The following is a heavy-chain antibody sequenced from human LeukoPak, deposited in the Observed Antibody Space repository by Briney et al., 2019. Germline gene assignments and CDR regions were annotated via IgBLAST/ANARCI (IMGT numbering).Heavy chain of an antibody. Sequence: RPSETLSLTCTVSGGSISSYYWSWIRQPPGKGLEWIGYIYYSGSTNYNPSLKSRVTISVDTSKNQFSLKLSSVTAADTAVYYCARVYSIVGATTIDYWGQGTLVTVSS. CDR2: IYYSGST. V-gene: IGHV4-59*01. J-gene: IGHJ4*02. CDR1: GGSISSYY. CDR3: ARVYSIVGATTIDY. D-gene: IGHD1-26*01.